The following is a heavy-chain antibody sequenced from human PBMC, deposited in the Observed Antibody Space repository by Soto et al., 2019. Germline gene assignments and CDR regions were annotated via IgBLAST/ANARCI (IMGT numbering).Heavy chain of an antibody. Sequence: ASVKVSCKASGYTSNSYYINWVRQATGQGFEWMGWMNPNSGNTGYAQKFQGRVTMTRNTSISTAYMELSSLTVEDTAIYYCASLDTARIQIAGYWGQGIQVTVSS. D-gene: IGHD5-18*01. CDR1: GYTSNSYY. V-gene: IGHV1-8*01. J-gene: IGHJ4*02. CDR2: MNPNSGNT. CDR3: ASLDTARIQIAGY.